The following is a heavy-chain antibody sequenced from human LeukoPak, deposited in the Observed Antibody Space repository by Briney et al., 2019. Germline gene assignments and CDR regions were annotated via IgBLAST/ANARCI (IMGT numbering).Heavy chain of an antibody. CDR2: ISAYNGNT. CDR3: AREPYYDILTGYYPSYFDY. J-gene: IGHJ4*02. Sequence: GASVKVSCKASGGTFSSYAISWVRQAPGQGLEWMGWISAYNGNTNYAQKLQGRVTMTTDTSTSTAYMELRSLRSDDTAVYYCAREPYYDILTGYYPSYFDYWGQGTLVTVSS. D-gene: IGHD3-9*01. CDR1: GGTFSSYA. V-gene: IGHV1-18*01.